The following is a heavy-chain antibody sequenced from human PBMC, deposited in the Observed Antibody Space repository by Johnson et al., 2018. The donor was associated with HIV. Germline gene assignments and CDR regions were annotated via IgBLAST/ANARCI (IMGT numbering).Heavy chain of an antibody. D-gene: IGHD1-26*01. J-gene: IGHJ3*02. CDR2: IYSGGST. CDR1: GFTVSSNY. Sequence: VQVVESGGGLVQPGGSLRLSCAASGFTVSSNYMSWVRQAPGKGLEWVSVIYSGGSTYYADSVKGRFTISRDNSKNTLYLQMNSLRAEDTAVYYCARARLGELLWAFDIWGQGTMVTVSS. V-gene: IGHV3-66*02. CDR3: ARARLGELLWAFDI.